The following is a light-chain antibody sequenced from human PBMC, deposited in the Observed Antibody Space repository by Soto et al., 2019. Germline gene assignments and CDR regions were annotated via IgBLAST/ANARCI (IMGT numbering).Light chain of an antibody. Sequence: EIVLTQSPGTLSLSPGERVTLSCRASQSVNSSYLAWYQHKPGQAPRLLIYGASTRATGIPDRFSGSGSGTEFTLTITSLQSEDFAVYYCQQYNNWPLWTFGQGTKVDIK. CDR2: GAS. CDR3: QQYNNWPLWT. CDR1: QSVNSSY. J-gene: IGKJ1*01. V-gene: IGKV3D-15*01.